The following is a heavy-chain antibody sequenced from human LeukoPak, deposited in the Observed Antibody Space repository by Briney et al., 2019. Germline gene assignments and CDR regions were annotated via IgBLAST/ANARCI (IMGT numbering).Heavy chain of an antibody. D-gene: IGHD6-6*01. CDR1: GFTFSSYW. Sequence: PGGSLRLSCAASGFTFSSYWMSWVRQALGKGLEWVANIKQDGSEKYYVDSVKGRFTISRDNAKNSLYLQMNSLRAEDTAVYYCARRDFIAARSGRSYYYYYYMDAWGKGTTVTVSS. V-gene: IGHV3-7*01. CDR2: IKQDGSEK. CDR3: ARRDFIAARSGRSYYYYYYMDA. J-gene: IGHJ6*03.